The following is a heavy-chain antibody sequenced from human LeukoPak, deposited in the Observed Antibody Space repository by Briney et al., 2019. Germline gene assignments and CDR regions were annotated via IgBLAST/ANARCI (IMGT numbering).Heavy chain of an antibody. CDR1: GGSISSSGYY. Sequence: SETLSLTCTVSGGSISSSGYYWGWIRQPPGKGLEWIGSIYHSGSTYYNPSLKSRVTISVHTSKTQFSLKLSSVTAADTAVYYCARKSYCGGDCYPRDNWFDPWGQGTLVTVSS. CDR2: IYHSGST. V-gene: IGHV4-39*07. D-gene: IGHD2-21*02. J-gene: IGHJ5*02. CDR3: ARKSYCGGDCYPRDNWFDP.